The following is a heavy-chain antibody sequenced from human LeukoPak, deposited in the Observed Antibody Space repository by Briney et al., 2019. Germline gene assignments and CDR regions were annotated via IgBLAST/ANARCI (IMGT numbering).Heavy chain of an antibody. J-gene: IGHJ4*02. CDR3: AKRGVVIRVILVGFHKEAYYFDS. V-gene: IGHV3-23*01. CDR1: GITLSNYG. Sequence: GGSLRLSCAVSGITLSNYGMSWVRQAPGKGLEWVAGISYSGGRTNYADSVKGRFTISRDNPKNTLYLQMNRLRAEGTAVYFCAKRGVVIRVILVGFHKEAYYFDSWGQGALVTVSS. D-gene: IGHD3-22*01. CDR2: ISYSGGRT.